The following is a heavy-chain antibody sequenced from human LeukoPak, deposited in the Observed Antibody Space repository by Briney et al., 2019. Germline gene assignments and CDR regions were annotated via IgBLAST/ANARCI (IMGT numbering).Heavy chain of an antibody. CDR3: TRDLFD. CDR2: TRYDGSRK. V-gene: IGHV3-30*02. CDR1: GFIFSSYG. J-gene: IGHJ4*02. Sequence: GGSLRLSCAASGFIFSSYGMHWVRQAPDKGLEWVAFTRYDGSRKYYADSVKGRFTISRDDSKNTLYLQMHSLRAEDTAIYYCTRDLFDWGQGALVTVSS. D-gene: IGHD3-10*02.